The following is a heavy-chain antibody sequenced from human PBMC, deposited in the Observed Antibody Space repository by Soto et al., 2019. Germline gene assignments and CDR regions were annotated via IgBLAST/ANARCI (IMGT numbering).Heavy chain of an antibody. J-gene: IGHJ6*02. Sequence: PGESLKISCKGSGYSFTSYWISWVRQMPGKGLEWMGRIDPSDSYTNYSPSFQGHVTISADKSISTAYLQWSSLKASDTAMYYCARRAKYYYDSSGYYPSDVWGQGTTVPVSS. CDR2: IDPSDSYT. CDR1: GYSFTSYW. V-gene: IGHV5-10-1*01. D-gene: IGHD3-22*01. CDR3: ARRAKYYYDSSGYYPSDV.